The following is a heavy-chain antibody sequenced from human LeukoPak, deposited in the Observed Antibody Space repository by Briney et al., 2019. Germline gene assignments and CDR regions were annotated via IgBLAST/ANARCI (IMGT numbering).Heavy chain of an antibody. CDR1: GYTFTSYG. CDR2: ISAYNGNT. CDR3: ARDRDGYNTADY. V-gene: IGHV1-18*01. Sequence: ASVKVSCKASGYTFTSYGISWVRQAPGQGLEWMGWISAYNGNTNYAQKFQGRVTMTRDTSTSTVYMELSSLRSEDTAVYYCARDRDGYNTADYWGQGTLVTVSS. D-gene: IGHD5-24*01. J-gene: IGHJ4*02.